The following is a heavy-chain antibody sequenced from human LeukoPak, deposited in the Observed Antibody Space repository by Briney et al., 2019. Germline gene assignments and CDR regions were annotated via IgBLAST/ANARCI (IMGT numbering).Heavy chain of an antibody. Sequence: ASVKVSCKASGYTFTTYGISWVRQAPAQGLEWMGWISTYSVNIKYAQKFQGRLTMTTDTSTSTAYMELRSLRSDDTAVYYCARDYDSTGFYVFWGQGSLVTDSS. V-gene: IGHV1-18*01. CDR2: ISTYSVNI. D-gene: IGHD3-22*01. J-gene: IGHJ4*02. CDR3: ARDYDSTGFYVF. CDR1: GYTFTTYG.